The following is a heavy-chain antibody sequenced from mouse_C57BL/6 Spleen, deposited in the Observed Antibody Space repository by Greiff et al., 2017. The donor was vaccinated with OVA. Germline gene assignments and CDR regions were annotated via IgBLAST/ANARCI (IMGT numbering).Heavy chain of an antibody. V-gene: IGHV5-6*01. J-gene: IGHJ3*01. CDR3: ASPYGNYFAY. CDR2: ISSGGSYT. Sequence: EVQVVESGGDLVKPGGSLKLSCAASGFTFSSYGMSWVRQTPDKRLEWVATISSGGSYTYYPDSVKGRFTISRDNAKNTLYLQMSSLKSEDTAMYYCASPYGNYFAYWGQGTLVTVSA. CDR1: GFTFSSYG. D-gene: IGHD2-1*01.